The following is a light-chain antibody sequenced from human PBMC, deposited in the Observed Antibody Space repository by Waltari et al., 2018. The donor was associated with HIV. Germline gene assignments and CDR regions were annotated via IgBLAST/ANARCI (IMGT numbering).Light chain of an antibody. V-gene: IGLV1-40*01. CDR2: GDN. J-gene: IGLJ1*01. CDR3: QSYENSLGGLYV. Sequence: VLTQPPSAAGDPGQRVTVACTGSSSNIGACRGVHWYKQVPGTAPKTVLYGDNPRPAGVPDLFSASRSGTSVSLAITGLQTDDEADYYCQSYENSLGGLYVFGTGTKVTVL. CDR1: SSNIGACRG.